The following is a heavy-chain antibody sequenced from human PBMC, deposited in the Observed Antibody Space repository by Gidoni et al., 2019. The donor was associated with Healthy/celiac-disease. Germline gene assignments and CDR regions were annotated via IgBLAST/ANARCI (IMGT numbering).Heavy chain of an antibody. V-gene: IGHV1-69*01. CDR1: GATFSSYA. Sequence: QVQLVQSGAEVKKPGSAVKVFCKASGATFSSYAISWMRQAPGQGLEWMGGIIPIFGTANYAQKFQGRVTITADESTSTAYMELSSLRSEDTAVYYCATTYTAMDYWYFDLWGRGTLVTVSS. J-gene: IGHJ2*01. CDR3: ATTYTAMDYWYFDL. CDR2: IIPIFGTA. D-gene: IGHD5-18*01.